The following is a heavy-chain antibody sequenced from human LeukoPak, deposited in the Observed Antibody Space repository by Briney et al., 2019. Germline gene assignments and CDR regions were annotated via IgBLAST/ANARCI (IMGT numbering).Heavy chain of an antibody. CDR2: ITSSSTYI. D-gene: IGHD2-2*01. CDR1: GFTFSSYS. J-gene: IGHJ6*03. V-gene: IGHV3-21*01. Sequence: GGSLRLSCAASGFTFSSYSMNWVRQAPGKGLEWVSSITSSSTYIYYADSVKGRFTISRDNAKNSLFLQMNSLRADDTAVYYCARAEYCSTTSCLPGSDGYDYYYMDFWGKGTTVTVSS. CDR3: ARAEYCSTTSCLPGSDGYDYYYMDF.